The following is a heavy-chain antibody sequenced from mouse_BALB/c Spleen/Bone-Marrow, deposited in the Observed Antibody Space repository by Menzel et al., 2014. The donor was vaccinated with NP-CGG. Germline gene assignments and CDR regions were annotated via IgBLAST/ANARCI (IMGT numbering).Heavy chain of an antibody. J-gene: IGHJ1*01. Sequence: EVQVVESGAELVRPGALVKSSCKASGFNIKDYYMHWVKQRPEQGLEWIGWIDPENGNTIYDPKFQGKASITADTSSNTTYLQLSSLTSEDTAVYYCASGYYGSSPYWYFDVWGAGTTVTVSS. V-gene: IGHV14-1*02. CDR2: IDPENGNT. CDR1: GFNIKDYY. D-gene: IGHD1-1*01. CDR3: ASGYYGSSPYWYFDV.